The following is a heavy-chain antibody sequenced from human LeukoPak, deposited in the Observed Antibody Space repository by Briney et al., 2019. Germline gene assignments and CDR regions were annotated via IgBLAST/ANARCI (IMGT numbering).Heavy chain of an antibody. D-gene: IGHD2-8*02. CDR3: ARHCTGDISAAYSFYYYMDV. CDR1: GCSISTSSYY. Sequence: PSETLSLTCTVSGCSISTSSYYWGWLRQPPGKGLEWIVSISESGRTYYNPSLKSRVIISVDTSKKHFSLKLSSVTAADTAVYYWARHCTGDISAAYSFYYYMDVWGKGTTVTVSS. V-gene: IGHV4-39*02. J-gene: IGHJ6*03. CDR2: ISESGRT.